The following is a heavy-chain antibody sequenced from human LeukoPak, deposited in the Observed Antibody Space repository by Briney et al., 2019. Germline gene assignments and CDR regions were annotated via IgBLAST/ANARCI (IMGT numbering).Heavy chain of an antibody. Sequence: GGSLRLSCAASGFTFSTYAMTWVRQAPGKGLEWVSAISGSGGSTYYADSVKGRFTIPRDSSKNTLYLQLNSLRAEDTAVYYCAKDRGKASPGRYYFDYWGQGTLVTVSS. CDR1: GFTFSTYA. CDR2: ISGSGGST. CDR3: AKDRGKASPGRYYFDY. V-gene: IGHV3-23*01. J-gene: IGHJ4*02. D-gene: IGHD3-16*01.